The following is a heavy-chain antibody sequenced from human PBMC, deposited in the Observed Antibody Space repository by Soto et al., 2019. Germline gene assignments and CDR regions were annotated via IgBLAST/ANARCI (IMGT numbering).Heavy chain of an antibody. CDR3: AKEESIKICRWDDY. Sequence: PGGSLRLSCAASGFTFSNYGMHLVRLAPGKGLEWVAVVSYDGNVNHYVDSVRGRFTISRDNSKNTLFLQMNSLTAEATAIYYCAKEESIKICRWDDYWGQGTLVTVSS. D-gene: IGHD1-26*01. CDR1: GFTFSNYG. V-gene: IGHV3-30*18. J-gene: IGHJ4*02. CDR2: VSYDGNVN.